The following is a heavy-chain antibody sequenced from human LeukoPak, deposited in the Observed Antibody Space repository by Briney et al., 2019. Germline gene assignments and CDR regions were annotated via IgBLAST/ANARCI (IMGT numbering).Heavy chain of an antibody. D-gene: IGHD3-3*01. J-gene: IGHJ5*02. V-gene: IGHV4-30-4*08. CDR2: IYYSGTT. CDR1: GGSISSGEYY. CDR3: ARGIRYDFWSSCTFGP. Sequence: SQTLSLTCTVSGGSISSGEYYWSWIRQPPGKGLEWIGYIYYSGTTYYNPSLKSRVTISVDTSKNHFSLKLSSVTAADTAVYYCARGIRYDFWSSCTFGPWGQGTLVTVSS.